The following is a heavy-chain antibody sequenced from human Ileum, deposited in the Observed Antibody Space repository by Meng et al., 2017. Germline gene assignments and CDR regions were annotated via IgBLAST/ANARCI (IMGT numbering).Heavy chain of an antibody. D-gene: IGHD3-16*01. CDR3: TTFYAGY. J-gene: IGHJ4*02. Sequence: VQLVVSGGAFVEPGVSLRLSCAAAGFTLSDGWMTWVRQAPGKGLEWVGNIQSKADGVKTAYAAPVQGRFTISRDDSKSTLYLQMNSLKTEDTAVYYCTTFYAGYWGQGTLVTVSS. CDR1: GFTLSDGW. CDR2: IQSKADGVKT. V-gene: IGHV3-15*02.